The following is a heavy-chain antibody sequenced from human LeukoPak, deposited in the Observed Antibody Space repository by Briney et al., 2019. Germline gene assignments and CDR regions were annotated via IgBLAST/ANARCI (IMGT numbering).Heavy chain of an antibody. V-gene: IGHV1-2*02. J-gene: IGHJ4*02. CDR1: GYTSTGYY. D-gene: IGHD1-26*01. CDR2: INPNSGGT. Sequence: ASVKVSCKASGYTSTGYYMHWVRQAPGQGLEWMGWINPNSGGTNYAQKFQGRVTMTRDTSISTAYMELSRLRSDDTAVYYCARDSGSGSYFDYWGQGTLVTVSS. CDR3: ARDSGSGSYFDY.